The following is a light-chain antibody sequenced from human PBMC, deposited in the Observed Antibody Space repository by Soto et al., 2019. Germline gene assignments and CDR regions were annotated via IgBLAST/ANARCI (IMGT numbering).Light chain of an antibody. Sequence: DIQMTQSPFSLPASVGDRVNITCRASQSISNYLNWYQQKPGRAPSLLIHGASSLQGGVPSRFSGSGSGTDFTLTISSLQPEDFTTYYCHQTYSAPLTFGGRTKVEI. CDR2: GAS. J-gene: IGKJ4*01. CDR1: QSISNY. CDR3: HQTYSAPLT. V-gene: IGKV1-39*01.